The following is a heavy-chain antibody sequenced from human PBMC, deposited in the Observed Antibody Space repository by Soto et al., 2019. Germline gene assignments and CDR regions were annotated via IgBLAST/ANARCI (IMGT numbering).Heavy chain of an antibody. CDR2: IGHLETT. Sequence: SETLSLTCNVSGVSISSTSYNWGWIRQSPEKGLEWLGYIGHLETTYYNPSFQSRLSLSIDRTRNKFSLSLSSMNAADRAVYYCARGGGYDSFDVWGQGIQVTVSS. J-gene: IGHJ4*02. CDR3: ARGGGYDSFDV. D-gene: IGHD2-15*01. CDR1: GVSISSTSYN. V-gene: IGHV4-30-2*06.